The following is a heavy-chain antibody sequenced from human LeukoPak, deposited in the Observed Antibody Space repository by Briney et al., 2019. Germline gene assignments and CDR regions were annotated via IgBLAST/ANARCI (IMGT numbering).Heavy chain of an antibody. J-gene: IGHJ4*02. V-gene: IGHV3-33*01. CDR1: GFTFSSYG. CDR2: IWYDGSNK. CDR3: ARLSLYSSSSDPPAYYFDY. D-gene: IGHD6-6*01. Sequence: GGSLRLSCAASGFTFSSYGMHWVRQAPGKGLEWVAVIWYDGSNKYYADSVKGRFTISRDNSKNTLYLQMNSLRAEDTAVYYCARLSLYSSSSDPPAYYFDYWGQGTLVTVSS.